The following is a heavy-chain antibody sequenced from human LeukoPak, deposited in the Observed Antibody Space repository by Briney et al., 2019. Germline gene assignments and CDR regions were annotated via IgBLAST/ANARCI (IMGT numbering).Heavy chain of an antibody. D-gene: IGHD3-3*01. J-gene: IGHJ5*02. V-gene: IGHV4-34*01. Sequence: SETLSHTCAVYGGSFSGYYWSWIRQPPGKGLEWIGEINHSGSTNYNPSLKSRVTISVDTSKNQFSLKLSSVTAADTAVYYCARGRRLTIFGVAASNRRSNWFDPWGQGTLVTVSS. CDR1: GGSFSGYY. CDR2: INHSGST. CDR3: ARGRRLTIFGVAASNRRSNWFDP.